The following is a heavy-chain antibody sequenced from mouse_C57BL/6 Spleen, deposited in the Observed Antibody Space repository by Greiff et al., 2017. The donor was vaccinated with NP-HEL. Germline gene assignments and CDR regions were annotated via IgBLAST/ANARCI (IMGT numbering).Heavy chain of an antibody. CDR2: IYPSDSET. V-gene: IGHV1-61*01. Sequence: QVQLQQPGAELVRPGSSVKLSCKASGYTFTSYWMDWVKQRPGQGLEWIGNIYPSDSETHYNQKFKDKATLTVDKSSSTAYMQLSSLTSEDSAVYYCARRGGRDYFDYWGQGTTLTVSS. J-gene: IGHJ2*01. CDR3: ARRGGRDYFDY. CDR1: GYTFTSYW.